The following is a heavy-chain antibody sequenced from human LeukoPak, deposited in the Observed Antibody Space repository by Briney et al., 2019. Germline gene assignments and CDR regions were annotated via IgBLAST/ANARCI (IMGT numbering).Heavy chain of an antibody. D-gene: IGHD6-6*01. CDR1: GYTFSGYD. V-gene: IGHV1-2*02. Sequence: ASVKVSCKASGYTFSGYDMHWVRQAPGQGLEWMGWINPNSGGTNYAQKFQGRVTMTRDTSISTAYMELSRLRSDDTAVYYCARYSSSSSWDYWGQGTLVTVSS. J-gene: IGHJ4*02. CDR2: INPNSGGT. CDR3: ARYSSSSSWDY.